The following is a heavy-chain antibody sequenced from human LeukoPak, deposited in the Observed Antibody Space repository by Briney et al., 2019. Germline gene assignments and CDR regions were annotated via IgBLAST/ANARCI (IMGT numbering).Heavy chain of an antibody. CDR1: GFTFSSYE. J-gene: IGHJ4*02. D-gene: IGHD2-15*01. Sequence: GGSLRLSCAASGFTFSSYEMNWVRQAPGKGLEWVSYISSSGSTIYYADSVKGRFTISRDNAKNSLYLQMNSLRAEDTAVYYCASRKQWDMIDYWGQGTLVTVSP. CDR3: ASRKQWDMIDY. V-gene: IGHV3-48*03. CDR2: ISSSGSTI.